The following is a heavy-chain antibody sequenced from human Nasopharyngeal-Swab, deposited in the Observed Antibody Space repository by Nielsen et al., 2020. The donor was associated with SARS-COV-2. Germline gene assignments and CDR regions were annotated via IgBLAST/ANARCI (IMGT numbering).Heavy chain of an antibody. CDR1: GFTFDDYA. J-gene: IGHJ5*02. Sequence: GGSLRLSCAASGFTFDDYAMHWVRQAPGKGLEWVSGISWNSGSIGYADSVKGRFTISRDNAKNSLYLQMNSLRAEDTALYYCAKEALGYSGYDSNWFDPWGQGTLVTAPQ. V-gene: IGHV3-9*01. D-gene: IGHD5-12*01. CDR2: ISWNSGSI. CDR3: AKEALGYSGYDSNWFDP.